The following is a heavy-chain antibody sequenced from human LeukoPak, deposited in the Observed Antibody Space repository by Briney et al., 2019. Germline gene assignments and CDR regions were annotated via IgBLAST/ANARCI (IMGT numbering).Heavy chain of an antibody. CDR3: ARGGKATAVTM. CDR1: GCSISSYY. V-gene: IGHV4-4*07. J-gene: IGHJ4*02. CDR2: INCSGST. Sequence: WETLSLSCTASGCSISSYYWNWIRQPAGKGLEWVGRINCSGSTKYNAYLVKGGSMSVGTSKKQFLLMLISITRADKAVYYCARGGKATAVTMWGQGILVTVSS. D-gene: IGHD4-23*01.